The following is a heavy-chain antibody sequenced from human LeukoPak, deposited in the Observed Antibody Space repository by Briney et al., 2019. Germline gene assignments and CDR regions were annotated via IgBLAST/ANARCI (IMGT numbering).Heavy chain of an antibody. V-gene: IGHV4-4*07. CDR2: IYTSGST. J-gene: IGHJ5*02. D-gene: IGHD4-11*01. Sequence: SETLSLTCTVSGGSISSYYWSWIRQPAGQGLEWIGRIYTSGSTNYNPSLKSRVTMSVDTSKNQFSLKLSSVTAADTAVYYCARSYTVTTVNWFDPWGQGTLVTVSS. CDR1: GGSISSYY. CDR3: ARSYTVTTVNWFDP.